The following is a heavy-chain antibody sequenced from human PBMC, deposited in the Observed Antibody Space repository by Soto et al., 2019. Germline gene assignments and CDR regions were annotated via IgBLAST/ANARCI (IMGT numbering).Heavy chain of an antibody. CDR2: IYPGDSDT. CDR3: ARQQVTCELRYYYGMDV. V-gene: IGHV5-51*01. Sequence: PGESLKISCKGSGYSFTSYWIGWVRQMPGKGLEWMGIIYPGDSDTRYSPSFQGQVTISADKSISTAYLQWSSLKASDTAMYYCARQQVTCELRYYYGMDVWGQGTTVTVSS. CDR1: GYSFTSYW. D-gene: IGHD4-4*01. J-gene: IGHJ6*02.